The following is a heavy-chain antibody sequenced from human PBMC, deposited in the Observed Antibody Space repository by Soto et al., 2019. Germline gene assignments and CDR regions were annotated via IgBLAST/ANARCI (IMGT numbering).Heavy chain of an antibody. CDR2: IRTKAFGGTP. CDR1: GCTFGGYA. V-gene: IGHV3-49*03. D-gene: IGHD5-12*01. CDR3: TRDSYDHPPNDY. Sequence: GGSLRLSCTASGCTFGGYAMTWFRQAPGKGLEWVGFIRTKAFGGTPEYAASVTGRFTISRDDSRNIAYLQMNSLKTEDTTVYYCTRDSYDHPPNDYWGQGTLVTVSS. J-gene: IGHJ4*02.